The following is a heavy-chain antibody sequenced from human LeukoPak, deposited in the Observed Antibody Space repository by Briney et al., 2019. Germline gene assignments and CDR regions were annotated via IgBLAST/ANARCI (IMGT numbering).Heavy chain of an antibody. J-gene: IGHJ5*02. CDR3: ARVVIKGRGSGSKLGWFDP. Sequence: ASVKVSCKASGYTFTGYYMHWVRQAPGQGLEWMGWTNPNSGGTNYAQKFQGWVTMTRDTSISTAYMELSSLRSEDTAVYYCARVVIKGRGSGSKLGWFDPWGQRTLVTVSS. D-gene: IGHD3-10*01. CDR1: GYTFTGYY. V-gene: IGHV1-2*04. CDR2: TNPNSGGT.